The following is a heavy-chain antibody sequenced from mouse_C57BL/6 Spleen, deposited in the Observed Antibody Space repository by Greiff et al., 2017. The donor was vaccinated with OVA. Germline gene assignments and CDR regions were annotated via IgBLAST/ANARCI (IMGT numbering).Heavy chain of an antibody. D-gene: IGHD4-1*01. CDR1: GYTFTDYN. CDR2: INPNNGGT. Sequence: EVQLQQSGPELVKPGASVKMPCKASGYTFTDYNMHWVKQSHGKSLEWIGYINPNNGGTSYNQKFKGKATLTVNKSSSTAYMELRSLTSEDSAVYYCARWELTVYFDYWGQGTTLTVSS. J-gene: IGHJ2*01. CDR3: ARWELTVYFDY. V-gene: IGHV1-22*01.